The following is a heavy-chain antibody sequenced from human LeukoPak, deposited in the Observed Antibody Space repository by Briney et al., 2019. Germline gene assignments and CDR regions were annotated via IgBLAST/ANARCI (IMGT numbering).Heavy chain of an antibody. CDR1: GDSIRGHY. Sequence: SETLSLTCTVSGDSIRGHYWSWLRRPPGKGLEWIAYVFHSGTTNYNPSLKSRVSISRDMSKNHFSLKMTSVTSADTAVYYCARSVAGSSSFYYMDVWGNGTTVTVSS. CDR3: ARSVAGSSSFYYMDV. D-gene: IGHD6-25*01. J-gene: IGHJ6*03. CDR2: VFHSGTT. V-gene: IGHV4-59*11.